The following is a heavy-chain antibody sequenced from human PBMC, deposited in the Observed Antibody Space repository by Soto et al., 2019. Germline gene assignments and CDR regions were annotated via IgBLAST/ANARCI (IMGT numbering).Heavy chain of an antibody. CDR1: GFTFEDYA. V-gene: IGHV3-43D*03. J-gene: IGHJ4*02. CDR3: TKARFYFDSSPYDS. CDR2: ISADGSDP. Sequence: GGSLRLSCAASGFTFEDYALHWVRQSSGKGPEWVSLISADGSDPYYADSVKGRFTISRDNRKDSLYLQMNSLRPEDSAIYYCTKARFYFDSSPYDSWGQGTLVTVSS. D-gene: IGHD3-22*01.